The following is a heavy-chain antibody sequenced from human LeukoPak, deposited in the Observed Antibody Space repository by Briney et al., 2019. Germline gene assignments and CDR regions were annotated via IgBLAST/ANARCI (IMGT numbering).Heavy chain of an antibody. CDR3: ARDDIAVAGFDY. Sequence: GGSLRLSCAASGFTFSSNYMGWVRQAPGKGLEWVSVIYSGGSTYYADPVKGRFTISRDNSKNTLYLQMNSLRAEDTAVYYCARDDIAVAGFDYWGQGTLVTVSS. D-gene: IGHD6-19*01. CDR2: IYSGGST. J-gene: IGHJ4*02. V-gene: IGHV3-53*01. CDR1: GFTFSSNY.